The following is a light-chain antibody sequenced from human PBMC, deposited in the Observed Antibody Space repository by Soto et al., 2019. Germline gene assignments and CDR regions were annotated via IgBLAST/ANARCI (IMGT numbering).Light chain of an antibody. Sequence: IQMTQFPSSLSASVGDRVTITCRAGQTVIRYLNWYQQKPGRAPNLLIFAVSNLQSGVPSRFSGSGSGTDFTLTISDLQPEDFATYHCQQSDSTLFTFGPGTKVEIK. J-gene: IGKJ3*01. CDR2: AVS. V-gene: IGKV1-39*01. CDR3: QQSDSTLFT. CDR1: QTVIRY.